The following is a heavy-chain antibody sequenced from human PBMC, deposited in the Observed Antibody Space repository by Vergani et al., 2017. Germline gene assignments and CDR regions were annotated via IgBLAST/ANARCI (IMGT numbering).Heavy chain of an antibody. CDR1: GFTFSSYG. V-gene: IGHV3-30*18. D-gene: IGHD3-22*01. J-gene: IGHJ4*02. CDR3: AKDGSYDSSGYPGY. CDR2: ISYDGSNK. Sequence: QVQLVESGGGVVQPGRSLRLSCAASGFTFSSYGMHWVRQAPGKGLEWVAVISYDGSNKYYADSVKGRFTLSRDNSKNTLYLQMNSLRAEDTAVYYCAKDGSYDSSGYPGYWGQGTLVTVSS.